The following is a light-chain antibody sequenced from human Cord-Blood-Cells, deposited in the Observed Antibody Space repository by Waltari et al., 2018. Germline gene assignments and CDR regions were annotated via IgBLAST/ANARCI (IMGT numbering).Light chain of an antibody. J-gene: IGLJ1*01. CDR2: AAS. V-gene: IGLV2-14*01. CDR3: SSYTSSSTPYV. Sequence: QSALTQPASVSGSPGQSITISCTGTSRDVGGYNSVSWYQQHPGKAPKLMIYAASKRPSGVSNRFSGSKSGNTASLTISGLQAEDEADYYCSSYTSSSTPYVFGTGTKVTVL. CDR1: SRDVGGYNS.